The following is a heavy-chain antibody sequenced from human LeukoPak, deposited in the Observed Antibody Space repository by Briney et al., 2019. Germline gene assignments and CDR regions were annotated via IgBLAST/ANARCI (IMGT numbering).Heavy chain of an antibody. CDR2: IYYSGST. CDR3: ARQDTAMITGY. D-gene: IGHD5-18*01. Sequence: SETLSLTCTVSGGSLSSYYWSWIRQPPGKGLEWIGYIYYSGSTNYNPTLKSRVTISVDTSKNQFSLNLSSVTAADTAVYYCARQDTAMITGYWGQGTLVTVSS. J-gene: IGHJ4*02. V-gene: IGHV4-59*08. CDR1: GGSLSSYY.